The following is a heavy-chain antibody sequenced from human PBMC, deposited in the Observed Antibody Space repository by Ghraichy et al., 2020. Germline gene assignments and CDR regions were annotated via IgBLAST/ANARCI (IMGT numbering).Heavy chain of an antibody. J-gene: IGHJ4*02. CDR3: ARGLSGASGSYSFEN. CDR2: ISSGRNYI. D-gene: IGHD3-10*01. CDR1: GFTFSSYS. Sequence: GGSLRLSCAASGFTFSSYSMCWVRQAPGKGLEWVSYISSGRNYIYYADSVKGRFTLSRDNAQKSLYLQMNSLRAEDTAVYYCARGLSGASGSYSFENWGQGTQVPVSS. V-gene: IGHV3-21*01.